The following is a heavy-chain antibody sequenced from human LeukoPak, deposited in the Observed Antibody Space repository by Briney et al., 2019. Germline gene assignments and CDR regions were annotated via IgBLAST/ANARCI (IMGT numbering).Heavy chain of an antibody. J-gene: IGHJ4*02. V-gene: IGHV3-23*01. CDR1: GFTFDNYA. D-gene: IGHD6-13*01. CDR3: AKGSAAARPYYFDY. CDR2: ITDGGGDT. Sequence: GGSLRLSCAASGFTFDNYAMSWLRQTPGKGPEWVSAITDGGGDTYHADSVKGRFTISRDNSKSTLYMQMYSLRVEDTAIYYCAKGSAAARPYYFDYWGRGALVTVSS.